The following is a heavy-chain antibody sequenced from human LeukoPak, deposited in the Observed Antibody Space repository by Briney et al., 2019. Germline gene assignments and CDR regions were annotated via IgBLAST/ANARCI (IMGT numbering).Heavy chain of an antibody. J-gene: IGHJ4*02. CDR2: IIPIFGTA. CDR3: ARVRYTYYDYVWGSWTL. Sequence: SVKVSCKASGGTFSSYAISWVRQAPGQGLEWMGGIIPIFGTANYAQKFQGRVTITTDQSTSTAYMELSSLRSEDTAVYYCARVRYTYYDYVWGSWTLWGQGTLVTVSS. D-gene: IGHD3-16*01. V-gene: IGHV1-69*05. CDR1: GGTFSSYA.